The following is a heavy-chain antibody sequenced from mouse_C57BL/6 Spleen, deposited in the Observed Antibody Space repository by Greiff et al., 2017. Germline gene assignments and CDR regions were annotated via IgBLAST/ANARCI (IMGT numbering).Heavy chain of an antibody. CDR1: GFTFSSYG. D-gene: IGHD1-1*01. J-gene: IGHJ2*01. V-gene: IGHV5-6*01. CDR3: ARQTITTVVATNFDY. Sequence: EVQVVESGGDLVKPGGSLKLSCAASGFTFSSYGMSWVRQTPDKRLEWVATISSGVSYTYYPDSVKGRFTISRDNAKNTLYLQMSSLKSEDTAMYYCARQTITTVVATNFDYWGQGTTLTVSS. CDR2: ISSGVSYT.